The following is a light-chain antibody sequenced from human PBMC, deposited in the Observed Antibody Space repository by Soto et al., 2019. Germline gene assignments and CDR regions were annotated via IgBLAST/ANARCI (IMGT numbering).Light chain of an antibody. J-gene: IGKJ4*01. CDR2: AAS. Sequence: IQLTQSPSFLSASVGDRVTITFQASQGISTFLVWYQQKPGKAPKLLIDAASILQGEARSRFRGSGSGTDDTHTISRLQAEDFATYFCQHLNGYRLTFAGGTKVDIK. CDR3: QHLNGYRLT. CDR1: QGISTF. V-gene: IGKV1-9*01.